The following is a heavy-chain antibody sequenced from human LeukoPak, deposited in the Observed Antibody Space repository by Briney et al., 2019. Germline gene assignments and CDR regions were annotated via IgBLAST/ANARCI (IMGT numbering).Heavy chain of an antibody. V-gene: IGHV3-7*04. CDR3: ARVHDSGSYRSDY. Sequence: PGGSLRLSCAASGFTFSSYSMSWVRQAPGKGLEWVANIKQDGSEKYYVDSLKGRFTISRDNAKNSLYLQMNSLRAEDTAVYYCARVHDSGSYRSDYWGQGTLVTVSS. CDR1: GFTFSSYS. D-gene: IGHD3-10*01. CDR2: IKQDGSEK. J-gene: IGHJ4*02.